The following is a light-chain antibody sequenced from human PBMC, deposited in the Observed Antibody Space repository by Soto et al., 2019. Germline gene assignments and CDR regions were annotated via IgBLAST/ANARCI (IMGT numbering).Light chain of an antibody. V-gene: IGKV3-15*01. Sequence: EIVMTQSPATLSVSPGESATLSCRASASISRNLAWYQQKPAQAPRLLVYGASTRASGVAARFSGGGSGTDFTLTISSLQSEDFALYHCQQYHNWPPAWTFGQGTKVEIK. CDR2: GAS. J-gene: IGKJ1*01. CDR1: ASISRN. CDR3: QQYHNWPPAWT.